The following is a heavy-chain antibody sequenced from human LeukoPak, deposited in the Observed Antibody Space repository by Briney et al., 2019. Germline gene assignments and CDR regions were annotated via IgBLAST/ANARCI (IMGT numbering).Heavy chain of an antibody. J-gene: IGHJ3*02. Sequence: ASVKVSCKASGYIFTTYGISWVRQAPGQGLEWMGCINGYNDDTNYAQKLQGRVTMTTDTSTSTAYMELRSLTSDDTAVYYCARDHGFSGGSYFDPFDIWGRGTMVTVSS. CDR2: INGYNDDT. D-gene: IGHD1-26*01. V-gene: IGHV1-18*01. CDR3: ARDHGFSGGSYFDPFDI. CDR1: GYIFTTYG.